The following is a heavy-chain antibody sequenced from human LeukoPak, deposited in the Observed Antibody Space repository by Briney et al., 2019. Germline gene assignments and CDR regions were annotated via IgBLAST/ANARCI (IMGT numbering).Heavy chain of an antibody. CDR3: ATDPPYSRSGLYFDY. V-gene: IGHV3-21*06. CDR1: GFAFSTQT. D-gene: IGHD6-13*01. Sequence: GGSLRLSCAASGFAFSTQTINWVRQAPGKGLEWVSSISSNSTYRYYADSVKGRFTISRDNAKNSLFLQMNSLRAEDTALYYCATDPPYSRSGLYFDYWGQGTLVTVSS. CDR2: ISSNSTYR. J-gene: IGHJ4*02.